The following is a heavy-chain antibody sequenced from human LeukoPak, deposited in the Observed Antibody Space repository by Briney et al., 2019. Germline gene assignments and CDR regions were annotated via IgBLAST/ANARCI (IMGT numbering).Heavy chain of an antibody. V-gene: IGHV3-21*01. D-gene: IGHD3-22*01. CDR2: ISSSSSYI. J-gene: IGHJ4*02. Sequence: GGSLRLSCAASGFTFSSYSMNWVRQAPGKGLEWASSISSSSSYIYYADSVKGRFTISRDNAKNSLYLQMNSLRAEDTAVYYCARDLGRYYDSSGRGYWGQGTLVTVSS. CDR3: ARDLGRYYDSSGRGY. CDR1: GFTFSSYS.